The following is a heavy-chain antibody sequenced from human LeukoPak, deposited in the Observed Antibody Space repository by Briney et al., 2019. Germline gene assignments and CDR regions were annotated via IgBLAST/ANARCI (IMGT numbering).Heavy chain of an antibody. CDR2: ISYDGSDE. Sequence: PGGSLRLSCAASGLTFSSYALYWVRQAPGKGLEWVAVISYDGSDEYYADSVKGRATISRDNSENTLYLQMNSLRAEDTAVYYCARGLGYCSSTSCYGDYYYGMDVWGQGTTVTVSS. D-gene: IGHD2-2*01. V-gene: IGHV3-30*04. CDR1: GLTFSSYA. CDR3: ARGLGYCSSTSCYGDYYYGMDV. J-gene: IGHJ6*02.